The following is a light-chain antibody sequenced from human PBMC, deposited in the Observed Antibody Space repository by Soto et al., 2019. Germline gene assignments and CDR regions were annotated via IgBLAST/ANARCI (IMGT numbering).Light chain of an antibody. J-gene: IGKJ3*01. CDR3: QKYNWLPFT. V-gene: IGKV1-27*01. CDR2: AAS. CDR1: QGISNY. Sequence: DIQMTQSPSSLAASVGDRVTISCRASQGISNYLAWYQQKTGKVPKLLIYAASTLQSGVSSRFTGGGSGPDFTLTISSRQPEDVATYYCQKYNWLPFTFGPGTKVDIK.